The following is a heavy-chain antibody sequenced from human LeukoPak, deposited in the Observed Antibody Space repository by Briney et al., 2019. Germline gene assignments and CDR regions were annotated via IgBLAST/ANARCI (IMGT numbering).Heavy chain of an antibody. CDR3: ARQGRIAAAGTYNWFDP. V-gene: IGHV4-39*01. J-gene: IGHJ5*02. CDR1: GDSISSSNYY. D-gene: IGHD6-13*01. CDR2: IYYSGST. Sequence: SETLSLTCTVSGDSISSSNYYWGWIRQPPGKGLEWIGSIYYSGSTFYNPSLKSRVTISVDTSKNQFSLTLSSVTAADTAVYYRARQGRIAAAGTYNWFDPWGQGTLVTVSS.